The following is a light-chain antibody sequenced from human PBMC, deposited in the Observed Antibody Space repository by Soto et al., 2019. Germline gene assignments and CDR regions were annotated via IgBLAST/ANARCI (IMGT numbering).Light chain of an antibody. CDR3: CSYAGSSTYV. V-gene: IGLV2-23*01. CDR2: EDT. J-gene: IGLJ1*01. CDR1: SSYVGNYNL. Sequence: QSVLTHPASVSGSAGQSITISCTGTSSYVGNYNLVSWYLHHPGKAPKLLIYEDTKRPSGVSNRFSGSRSGNTASLTVSGLQAEDETDYYCCSYAGSSTYVFGTGTKVTV.